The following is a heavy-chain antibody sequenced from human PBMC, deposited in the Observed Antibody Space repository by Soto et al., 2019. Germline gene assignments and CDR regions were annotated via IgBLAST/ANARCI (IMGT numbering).Heavy chain of an antibody. CDR3: ARLQTAIVLVTRIVGGMEV. V-gene: IGHV4-39*01. J-gene: IGHJ6*01. CDR2: VYYSGIT. CDR1: GFSIISYSYD. Sequence: PSDTLSLTCIFAGFSIISYSYDFVGIRQPPLKVLEWIGNVYYSGITYYNPSLRSRVTISVDTSKNQFSLKLTSVTAADTAVSYCARLQTAIVLVTRIVGGMEVWGQGTPVSVS. D-gene: IGHD3-22*01.